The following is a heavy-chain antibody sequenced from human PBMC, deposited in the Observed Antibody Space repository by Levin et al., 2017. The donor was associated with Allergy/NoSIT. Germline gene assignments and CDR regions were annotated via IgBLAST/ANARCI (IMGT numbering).Heavy chain of an antibody. J-gene: IGHJ4*02. D-gene: IGHD4-17*01. CDR3: ARTPPSDYGDYIFDY. V-gene: IGHV5-51*01. CDR2: IYPGDSDT. Sequence: GESLKISCKGSGYSFTSYWIGWVRQMPGKGLEWMGIIYPGDSDTRYSPSFQGQVTISADKSISTAYLQWSSLKASDTAMYYCARTPPSDYGDYIFDYWGQGTLVTVSS. CDR1: GYSFTSYW.